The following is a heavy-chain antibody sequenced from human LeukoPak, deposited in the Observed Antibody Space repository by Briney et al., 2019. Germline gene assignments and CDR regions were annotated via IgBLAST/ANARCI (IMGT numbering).Heavy chain of an antibody. D-gene: IGHD3-22*01. J-gene: IGHJ5*02. CDR3: ARAVYFDSSGYYS. CDR1: AFTFRTYA. V-gene: IGHV3-64*01. CDR2: ISSDGGST. Sequence: GGSLRLSSAPSAFTFRTYAMHWVRHAEGKGLEYVSAISSDGGSTYHAKFMEGRFTTSTDHSKHTTYLQMGRLRTKDMAVYYCARAVYFDSSGYYSWGQGTVVPVSS.